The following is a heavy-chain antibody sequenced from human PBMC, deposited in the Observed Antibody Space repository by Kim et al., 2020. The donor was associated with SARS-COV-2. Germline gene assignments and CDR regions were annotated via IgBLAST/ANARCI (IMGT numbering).Heavy chain of an antibody. CDR3: ARDLPYCSGGSCRNAFDI. D-gene: IGHD2-15*01. J-gene: IGHJ3*02. CDR1: GGSVSSGSYY. Sequence: SETLSLTCTVSGGSVSSGSYYWSWIRQPPGNGLEWIGYIYYSGSTNYNPSLKSRVTISVDTSKNQFSLKLSSVTAADTAVYYCARDLPYCSGGSCRNAFDIWGQGTMVTVSS. CDR2: IYYSGST. V-gene: IGHV4-61*01.